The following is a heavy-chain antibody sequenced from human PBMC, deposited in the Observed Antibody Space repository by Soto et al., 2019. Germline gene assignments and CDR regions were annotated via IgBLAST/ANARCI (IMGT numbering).Heavy chain of an antibody. CDR1: GGSISSGGYY. CDR3: ARCIAAAANPWLGFDY. J-gene: IGHJ4*02. V-gene: IGHV4-31*03. Sequence: PSETLSLTCTVSGGSISSGGYYWSWIRQHPGKGLEWIGYIYYSGSTYYNPSLKSRVTISVDTSKNQFSLKLSSVTAADTAVYYCARCIAAAANPWLGFDYWGQGTLVTVSS. CDR2: IYYSGST. D-gene: IGHD6-13*01.